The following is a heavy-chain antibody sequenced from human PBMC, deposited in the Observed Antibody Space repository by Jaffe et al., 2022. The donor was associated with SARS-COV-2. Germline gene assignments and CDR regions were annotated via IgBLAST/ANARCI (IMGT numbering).Heavy chain of an antibody. CDR3: ASVYCSGGSCTAGYFDY. CDR2: INPSGGST. Sequence: QVQLVQSGAEVKKPGASVKVSCKASGYTFTSYYMHWVRQAPGQGLEWMGIINPSGGSTSYAQKFQGRVTMTRDTSTSTVYMELSSLRSEDTAVYYCASVYCSGGSCTAGYFDYWGQGTLVTVSS. D-gene: IGHD2-15*01. V-gene: IGHV1-46*01. J-gene: IGHJ4*02. CDR1: GYTFTSYY.